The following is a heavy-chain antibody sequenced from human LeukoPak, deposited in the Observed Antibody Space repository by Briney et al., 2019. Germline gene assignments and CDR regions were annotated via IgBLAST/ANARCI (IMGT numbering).Heavy chain of an antibody. V-gene: IGHV3-23*01. CDR2: NSGRGTYT. CDR3: AKVGVCVGCYDAFDI. D-gene: IGHD2-15*01. J-gene: IGHJ3*02. CDR1: GFTFSSYG. Sequence: GGSLRLSCAGSGFTFSSYGMNWVRQAPGKALEWVSSNSGRGTYTYYADSVKGRFTISRDNSKNTLYLQMNSLRAEDTAVYYCAKVGVCVGCYDAFDIWGQGTMVTVSS.